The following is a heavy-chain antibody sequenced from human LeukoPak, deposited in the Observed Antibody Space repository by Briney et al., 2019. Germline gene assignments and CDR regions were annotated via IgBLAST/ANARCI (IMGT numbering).Heavy chain of an antibody. CDR2: ISAYNGNT. CDR1: GYTFTSYG. D-gene: IGHD6-19*01. J-gene: IGHJ4*02. CDR3: ARDRGSGWYGGSDY. V-gene: IGHV1-18*04. Sequence: GASVKVSCKASGYTFTSYGISWVRQAPGQGLERMGWISAYNGNTNYAQKLQGRVTMTTDTSTSTAYMELRSLRSDDTAVYYCARDRGSGWYGGSDYWGQGTLVTVSS.